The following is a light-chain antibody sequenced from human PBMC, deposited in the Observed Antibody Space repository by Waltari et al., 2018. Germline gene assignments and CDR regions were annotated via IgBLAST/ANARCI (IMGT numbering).Light chain of an antibody. CDR3: SSYTSSSRYV. CDR2: EVS. J-gene: IGLJ1*01. V-gene: IGLV2-14*01. CDR1: RSDVGGYHY. Sequence: QSALTQPASVSGSPGQSITISCPGPRSDVGGYHYVSWYQQHPGKAPKLMIYEVSNRPSGVSNRFSGSKSGNTASLTISGLQAEDEADYYCSSYTSSSRYVFGTGTKVTVL.